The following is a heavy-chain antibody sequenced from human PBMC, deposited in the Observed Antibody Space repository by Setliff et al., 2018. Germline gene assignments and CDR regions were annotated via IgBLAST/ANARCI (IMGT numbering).Heavy chain of an antibody. CDR1: GFTFFSYT. CDR3: AKSSGSSSSTNLEY. J-gene: IGHJ4*02. CDR2: ITDDGGTT. D-gene: IGHD6-6*01. V-gene: IGHV3-23*01. Sequence: HPGGSLRLSCTTSGFTFFSYTMNWVRQAPGKGLEWVSAITDDGGTTHYAGFVKGRFTIARDNSNSTLYLQMNSLRVEDTALYYCAKSSGSSSSTNLEYLGPGTLVTVSS.